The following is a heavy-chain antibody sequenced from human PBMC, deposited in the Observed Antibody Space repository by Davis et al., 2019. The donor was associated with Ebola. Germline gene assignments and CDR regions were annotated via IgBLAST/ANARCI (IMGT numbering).Heavy chain of an antibody. CDR3: AKGSGATRPYYFDY. V-gene: IGHV3-9*01. J-gene: IGHJ4*02. Sequence: SLKISCAASGFTFDDYGLHWVRQGPGKGLEWVSGISWNSGSIGYADSVKGRFTISRDNLKNILYLQMNSLRVEDTAVYYCAKGSGATRPYYFDYWGQGTQVTVSS. D-gene: IGHD3-10*01. CDR1: GFTFDDYG. CDR2: ISWNSGSI.